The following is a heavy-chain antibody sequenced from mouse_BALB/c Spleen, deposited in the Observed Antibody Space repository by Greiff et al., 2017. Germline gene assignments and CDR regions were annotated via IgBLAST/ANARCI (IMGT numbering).Heavy chain of an antibody. CDR2: IWAGGST. J-gene: IGHJ4*01. CDR1: GFSLTSYG. D-gene: IGHD2-2*01. Sequence: VKLVESGPGLVAPSQSLSITCTVSGFSLTSYGVHWVRQPPGKGLEWLGVIWAGGSTNYNSALMSRLSISNDNSKSQVFLKMNSLKTDDTAMYYCARALYGYDHYAMDYWGQGTSVTVSS. V-gene: IGHV2-9*02. CDR3: ARALYGYDHYAMDY.